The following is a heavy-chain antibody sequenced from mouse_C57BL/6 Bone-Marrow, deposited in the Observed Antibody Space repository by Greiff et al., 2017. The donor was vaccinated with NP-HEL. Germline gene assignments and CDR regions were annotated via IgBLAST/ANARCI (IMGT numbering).Heavy chain of an antibody. D-gene: IGHD3-2*02. Sequence: QVQLQQPGTELVKPGASVKLSCKASGYTFTSYWMHWLKQRPGQGLEWIGNINPNNGGTNDNEKFKTKATFTVDKSSSTADMQLSSLTSEDSAVYYCARDSGYAFDYWCQGTTLTVSS. CDR2: INPNNGGT. J-gene: IGHJ2*01. CDR3: ARDSGYAFDY. CDR1: GYTFTSYW. V-gene: IGHV1-53*01.